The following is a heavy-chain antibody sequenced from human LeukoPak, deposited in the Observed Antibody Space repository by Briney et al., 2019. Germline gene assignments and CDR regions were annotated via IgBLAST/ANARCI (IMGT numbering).Heavy chain of an antibody. D-gene: IGHD4-11*01. CDR2: INPNSGGT. J-gene: IGHJ4*02. CDR3: ARKTGGRYSTFDY. V-gene: IGHV1-2*02. CDR1: GYTFTGYY. Sequence: ASVKVSCKASGYTFTGYYMHWVRQAPGQGLEWMGWINPNSGGTNYAQKFQGRVTMTRDTSISTAYMELSRLRSDDTAVYYCARKTGGRYSTFDYWGQGTLVTVSS.